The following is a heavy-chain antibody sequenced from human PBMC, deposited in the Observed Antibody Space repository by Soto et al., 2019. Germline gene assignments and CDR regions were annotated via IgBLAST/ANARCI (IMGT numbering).Heavy chain of an antibody. Sequence: PGGSLRLSCAASGFTFSSDSMNWVRQAPGKGLEWVSAISSSSSYIYYADSVKGRFTISRDNAKNSLYLQMNSLRAEDPAVYYCARARVAIPYYHYGMDVWGQGTTVTLSS. J-gene: IGHJ6*02. V-gene: IGHV3-21*01. CDR3: ARARVAIPYYHYGMDV. CDR2: ISSSSSYI. D-gene: IGHD2-21*01. CDR1: GFTFSSDS.